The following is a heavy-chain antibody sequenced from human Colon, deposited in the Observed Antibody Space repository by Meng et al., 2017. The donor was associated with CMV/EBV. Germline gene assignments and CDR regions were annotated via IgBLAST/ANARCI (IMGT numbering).Heavy chain of an antibody. Sequence: GGSLRLSCAASGFTSSVYARTWVRQAPGKGLEWVSAITGSGANTYYAHSVKGRFTISRDNSKNTVYLQMDSLRVEDTAVYFCATPRHPYYDVRSAFWNWGQGTPVIVSS. CDR1: GFTSSVYA. CDR2: ITGSGANT. J-gene: IGHJ4*02. CDR3: ATPRHPYYDVRSAFWN. V-gene: IGHV3-23*01. D-gene: IGHD3-3*01.